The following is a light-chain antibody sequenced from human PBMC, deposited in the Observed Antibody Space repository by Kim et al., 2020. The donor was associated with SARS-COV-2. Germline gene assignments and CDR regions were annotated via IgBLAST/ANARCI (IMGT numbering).Light chain of an antibody. CDR1: SPNIRANAY. CDR3: KTYDISLGGPV. CDR2: VNK. Sequence: QRVTTSGTARSPNIRANAYVYGYQQLPGTAPKLLIYVNKDRPSGVPDRFAGSKSGTSASLAITGLQAEDEANYYCKTYDISLGGPVFGGGTQLTVL. J-gene: IGLJ2*01. V-gene: IGLV1-40*01.